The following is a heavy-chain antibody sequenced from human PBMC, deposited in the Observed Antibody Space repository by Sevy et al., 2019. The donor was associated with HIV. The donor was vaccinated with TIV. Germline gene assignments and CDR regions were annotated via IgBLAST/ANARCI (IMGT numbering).Heavy chain of an antibody. D-gene: IGHD3-22*01. CDR3: ARQYFHHSSGYFSL. CDR1: GFTISNNY. CDR2: IYSGGST. J-gene: IGHJ4*02. Sequence: GGSLRLSCAVSGFTISNNYMSWVRQAPGKGLEWISVIYSGGSTYYADSVKGRFTISRDNSKNTVYLQMDSLRAEDTAVYYCARQYFHHSSGYFSLWGQGTLVTVSS. V-gene: IGHV3-53*01.